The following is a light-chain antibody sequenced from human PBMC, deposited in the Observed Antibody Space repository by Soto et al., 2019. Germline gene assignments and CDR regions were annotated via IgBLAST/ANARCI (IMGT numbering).Light chain of an antibody. CDR1: QSISSW. CDR2: KAS. CDR3: QQYETFSPWT. V-gene: IGKV1-5*03. J-gene: IGKJ1*01. Sequence: DVQMTQSPSTLSASVGDRVTITCRASQSISSWLAWYQQKPGKAPKLLIYKASTLESGVPSNFSGSGSGTEFTPAISSLEPDDFATYYCQQYETFSPWTFGQGTKVDIK.